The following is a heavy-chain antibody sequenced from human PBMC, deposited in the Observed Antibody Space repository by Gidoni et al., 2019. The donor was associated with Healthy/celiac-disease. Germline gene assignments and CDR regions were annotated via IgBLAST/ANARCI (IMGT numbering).Heavy chain of an antibody. CDR2: IYSGCST. Sequence: EVQLVESGGGVVQPGGSLRLSCAAYGFTVSSNYMSWVRQAPGKGLELVSVIYSGCSTYYADSVKGRFTISRDNSKNTLYLQINSLRAEYTAVYYCARGYGSGSYDYWGQGTLVTVSS. V-gene: IGHV3-66*01. CDR1: GFTVSSNY. CDR3: ARGYGSGSYDY. J-gene: IGHJ4*02. D-gene: IGHD3-10*01.